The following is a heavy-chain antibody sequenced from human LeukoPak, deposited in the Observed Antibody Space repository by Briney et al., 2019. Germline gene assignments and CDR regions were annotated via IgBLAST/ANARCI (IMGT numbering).Heavy chain of an antibody. CDR2: IDSDGSST. J-gene: IGHJ3*01. CDR1: GFSFRHFL. CDR3: ARVGSGLRAFDL. D-gene: IGHD3-10*01. Sequence: PGGSLRLSCAGSGFSFRHFLMHWVRQAPGKGLVWVSRIDSDGSSTSYVDSVKGRFTISRDNAKNTLYLQMHSLRAEDTAVYYCARVGSGLRAFDLWGQGTMVTVSS. V-gene: IGHV3-74*01.